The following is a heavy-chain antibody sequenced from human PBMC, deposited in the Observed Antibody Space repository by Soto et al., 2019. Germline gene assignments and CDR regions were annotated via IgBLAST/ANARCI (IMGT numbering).Heavy chain of an antibody. CDR2: IYYCGTT. Sequence: QLQLQESGPGLVKPSETLSLTCTVSGGSISSSSYYWGWIRQPPGKGLEWIGSIYYCGTTYYNPSLKSRITISVDTSKNQFSLRLSSVTPADTAVYYCARQQQLVDYWGQGTLVTVSS. CDR1: GGSISSSSYY. D-gene: IGHD6-13*01. CDR3: ARQQQLVDY. V-gene: IGHV4-39*01. J-gene: IGHJ4*02.